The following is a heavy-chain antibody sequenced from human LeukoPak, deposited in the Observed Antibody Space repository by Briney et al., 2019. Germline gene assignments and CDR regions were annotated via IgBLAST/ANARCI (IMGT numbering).Heavy chain of an antibody. D-gene: IGHD1-26*01. CDR1: GSTSSRNF. Sequence: GGSLRLSCAVSGSTSSRNFMSWVRQTPEKGLEWVANIDQDGSEKNYVDSVKGRFTTSRDNAKNSLFLQMNSLRAEDTAIYYCASGAGWESGYWGQGTLVTVSS. CDR2: IDQDGSEK. J-gene: IGHJ4*02. V-gene: IGHV3-7*01. CDR3: ASGAGWESGY.